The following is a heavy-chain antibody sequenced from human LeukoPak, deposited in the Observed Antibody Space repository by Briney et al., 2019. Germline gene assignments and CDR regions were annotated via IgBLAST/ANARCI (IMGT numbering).Heavy chain of an antibody. CDR3: ARRAYSSSWATIDY. Sequence: SETLSLTCTVSGGSISSSSYYWGWIRQPPGKGLEWIGSIYYSGSTYYNPSLKIRVAISVDTSKNQFSLKLSSVTAADTAVYYCARRAYSSSWATIDYWGQGTLVTVSS. J-gene: IGHJ4*02. CDR2: IYYSGST. D-gene: IGHD6-13*01. V-gene: IGHV4-39*01. CDR1: GGSISSSSYY.